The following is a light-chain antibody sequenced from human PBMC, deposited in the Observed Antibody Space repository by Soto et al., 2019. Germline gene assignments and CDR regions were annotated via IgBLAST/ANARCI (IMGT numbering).Light chain of an antibody. CDR3: GTWDSSLSVHV. CDR1: SSNIGAGYD. CDR2: GNN. Sequence: QSVLTQPPSVSGAPGQRVTISCTGSSSNIGAGYDVQWYQQLPGTAPKLLIFGNNNRPTGVPDRFSGSKSGTSASLAITGLQAEDEADYYCGTWDSSLSVHVFGTGTKVTVL. J-gene: IGLJ1*01. V-gene: IGLV1-40*01.